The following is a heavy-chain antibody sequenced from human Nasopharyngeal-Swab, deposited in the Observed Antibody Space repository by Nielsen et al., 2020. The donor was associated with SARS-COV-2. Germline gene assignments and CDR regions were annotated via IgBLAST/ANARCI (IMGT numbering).Heavy chain of an antibody. D-gene: IGHD3-22*01. CDR3: ARGVSAYSESSGFLGSWYFDL. Sequence: GGSLRLSCATSGFTFSPYTMTWVRQAPGKGLEWVSFITTSGNDIYYADSVKGRFTISRDNAGNSLFLQMNSLRVEDTAIYYCARGVSAYSESSGFLGSWYFDLWGRGTLVTVSS. CDR1: GFTFSPYT. V-gene: IGHV3-21*01. CDR2: ITTSGNDI. J-gene: IGHJ2*01.